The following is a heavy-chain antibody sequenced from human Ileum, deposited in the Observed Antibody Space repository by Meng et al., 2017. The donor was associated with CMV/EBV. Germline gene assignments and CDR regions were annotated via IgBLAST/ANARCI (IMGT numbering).Heavy chain of an antibody. Sequence: QVQLVESGGGLVKPGGSLRLPCAGSGFTVSDSYMSWIRQAPGKGLEWVSYINRGGDHTKYADSVKGRFTLSRDDAQNSLYLQMNSLTVDDTAVHYCARESFANPQWWGQGTLVTVSS. V-gene: IGHV3-11*05. CDR2: INRGGDHT. J-gene: IGHJ4*02. CDR3: ARESFANPQW. D-gene: IGHD6-19*01. CDR1: GFTVSDSY.